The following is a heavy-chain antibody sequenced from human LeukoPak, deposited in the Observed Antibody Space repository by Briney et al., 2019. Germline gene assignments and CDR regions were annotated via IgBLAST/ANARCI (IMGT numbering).Heavy chain of an antibody. Sequence: PSETLSLTCTVSGGSISSYYWSWIRQPPGKGLEWIGYIYYSGSTNYNPSLKSRVTISVDTSKNQFSLKLSSVTAADTAVYYCARDSSLGYCSGGSCYSNWFDPWGQGTLVTVSS. CDR1: GGSISSYY. J-gene: IGHJ5*02. CDR2: IYYSGST. D-gene: IGHD2-15*01. V-gene: IGHV4-59*01. CDR3: ARDSSLGYCSGGSCYSNWFDP.